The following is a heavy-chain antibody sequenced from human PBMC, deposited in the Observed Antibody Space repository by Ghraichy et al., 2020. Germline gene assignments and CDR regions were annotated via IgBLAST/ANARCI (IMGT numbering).Heavy chain of an antibody. J-gene: IGHJ4*02. CDR3: ANAGYYYGSGSPTDY. CDR2: IRYDGSNK. D-gene: IGHD3-10*01. CDR1: GFTFSSYG. V-gene: IGHV3-30*02. Sequence: GESLNISCAASGFTFSSYGMHWVRQAPGKGLEWVAFIRYDGSNKYYADSVKGRFTISRDNSKNTLYLQMNSLRAEDTAVYYCANAGYYYGSGSPTDYWGQGTLVTVSS.